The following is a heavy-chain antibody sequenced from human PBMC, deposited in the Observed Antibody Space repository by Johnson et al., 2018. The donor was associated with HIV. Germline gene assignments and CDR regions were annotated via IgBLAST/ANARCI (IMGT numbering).Heavy chain of an antibody. D-gene: IGHD3-10*01. CDR1: GFIFSGFG. V-gene: IGHV3-30*18. Sequence: VQLVESGGGVVQPGRSLRLSCAASGFIFSGFGLHWVRQAPGKGLEWVACISYDGGNKYYADSVRGRITISRDNSKNTLYLQMNSLRAEDTAVYYCAKTLSPVSPDAFDIWGQGTMVTVSS. CDR2: ISYDGGNK. CDR3: AKTLSPVSPDAFDI. J-gene: IGHJ3*02.